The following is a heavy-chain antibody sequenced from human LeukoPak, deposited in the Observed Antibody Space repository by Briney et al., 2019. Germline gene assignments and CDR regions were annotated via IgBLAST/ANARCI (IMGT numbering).Heavy chain of an antibody. D-gene: IGHD3-22*01. CDR1: GGSISSGSYY. J-gene: IGHJ3*02. CDR2: IYTSGST. Sequence: SETLSLTCTVSGGSISSGSYYWSWIRQPAGKGLEWIGRIYTSGSTNYNPSLKSRVTISVDTSKNQFSLKLSSVTAADTAVYYCARSSGYFPDAFDIWGQGTMVTVSS. V-gene: IGHV4-61*02. CDR3: ARSSGYFPDAFDI.